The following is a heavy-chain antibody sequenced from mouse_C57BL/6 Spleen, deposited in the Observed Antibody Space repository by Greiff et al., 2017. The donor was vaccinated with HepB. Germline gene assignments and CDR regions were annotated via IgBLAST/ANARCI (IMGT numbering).Heavy chain of an antibody. CDR2: IYPRDGST. CDR3: ARWGYYGSFPYFDY. CDR1: GYTFTSYD. Sequence: VQLQQSGPELVKPGASVKLSCKASGYTFTSYDINWVKQRPGQGLEWIGWIYPRDGSTKYNEKLKGKATLTVDTSSSTAYMELHSLTSEDSAVYFCARWGYYGSFPYFDYWGQGTTLTVSS. D-gene: IGHD1-1*01. J-gene: IGHJ2*01. V-gene: IGHV1-85*01.